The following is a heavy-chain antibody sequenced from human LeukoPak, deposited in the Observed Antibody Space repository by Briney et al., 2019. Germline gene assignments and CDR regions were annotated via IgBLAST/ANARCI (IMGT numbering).Heavy chain of an antibody. J-gene: IGHJ4*02. CDR3: ARGSRSAGSGSYYDFDY. D-gene: IGHD3-10*01. CDR2: TYYRSKWYN. V-gene: IGHV6-1*01. CDR1: GDSVSTNSAT. Sequence: SQTLSLTCAISGDSVSTNSATWNWIRQSPSRGLEWLGRTYYRSKWYNDYAVSVKGRVTINPDTSKNQFSLQLNSVTPEDTAVYYCARGSRSAGSGSYYDFDYWGQGTLVTVSS.